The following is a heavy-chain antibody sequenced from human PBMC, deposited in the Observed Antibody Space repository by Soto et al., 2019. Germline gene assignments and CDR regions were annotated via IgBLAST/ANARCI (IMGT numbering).Heavy chain of an antibody. CDR1: GGSISSSNYY. J-gene: IGHJ4*02. CDR3: ARTNYDFWSGHFDY. CDR2: VFYSGST. V-gene: IGHV4-39*07. Sequence: PSETLSLTCTVSGGSISSSNYYWGWIRQPPGKGLEWIGSVFYSGSTYYTPSLKSRVTISVDTSKNQFSLKLSSVTAADTAAYYCARTNYDFWSGHFDYWGQGTLVTVSS. D-gene: IGHD3-3*01.